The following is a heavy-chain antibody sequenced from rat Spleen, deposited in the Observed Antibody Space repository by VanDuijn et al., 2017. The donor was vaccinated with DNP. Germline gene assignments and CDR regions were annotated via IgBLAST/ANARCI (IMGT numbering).Heavy chain of an antibody. Sequence: EVQLVESGGGLVQPGRSLKLSCLASGFTFSDYGMNWIRQAPGKGLEWIASITSSGGNTYYPDSVKGRFTISRDNAKNTLYLQMNSLRSEDTATYYCATGSNWFAYWGQGTLVTVSS. CDR2: ITSSGGNT. J-gene: IGHJ3*01. V-gene: IGHV5-31*01. CDR1: GFTFSDYG. D-gene: IGHD5-1*01. CDR3: ATGSNWFAY.